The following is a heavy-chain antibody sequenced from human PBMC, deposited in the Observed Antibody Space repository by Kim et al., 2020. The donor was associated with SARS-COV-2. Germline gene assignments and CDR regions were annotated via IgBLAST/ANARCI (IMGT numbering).Heavy chain of an antibody. CDR1: GYTFTSYG. CDR2: ISAYNGNT. V-gene: IGHV1-18*04. J-gene: IGHJ6*02. D-gene: IGHD3-3*01. Sequence: ASVKVSCKASGYTFTSYGISWVRQAPGQGLEWMGWISAYNGNTNYAQKLQGRVTMTTDTSTSTAYMELRSLRSDDTAVYYCARVSIPGVALYIYYYYGMDVWGQGTTVTVSS. CDR3: ARVSIPGVALYIYYYYGMDV.